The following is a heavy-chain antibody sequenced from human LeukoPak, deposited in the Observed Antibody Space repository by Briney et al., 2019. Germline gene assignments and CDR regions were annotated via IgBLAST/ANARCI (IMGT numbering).Heavy chain of an antibody. V-gene: IGHV3-21*01. D-gene: IGHD3-3*01. CDR1: GFTFSSYS. CDR3: ARSRYDFWSGYPNGFFDY. CDR2: ISSSSSYI. Sequence: GRSLRLSCAASGFTFSSYSMNWVRQAPGKGLEWVSSISSSSSYIYYADSVKGRFTISRDNAKNSLYLQMNSLRAEDTAVYYCARSRYDFWSGYPNGFFDYWGQGTLVTVSS. J-gene: IGHJ4*02.